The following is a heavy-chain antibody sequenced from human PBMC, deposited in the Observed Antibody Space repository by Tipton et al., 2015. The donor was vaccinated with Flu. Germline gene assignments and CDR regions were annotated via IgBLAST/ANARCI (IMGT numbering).Heavy chain of an antibody. D-gene: IGHD3-10*01. J-gene: IGHJ4*02. CDR1: DDSITNNKYY. CDR3: ARSPSYSGSGNYPYYFDF. V-gene: IGHV4-39*07. CDR2: FYFRGTT. Sequence: TLSLTCTVSDDSITNNKYYWGWIRQPPGKGLEWIGTFYFRGTTHLNPSLKGRVTISADTSNNHFSLTLKSVTAADTAVYYCARSPSYSGSGNYPYYFDFWGQGPLVTVSS.